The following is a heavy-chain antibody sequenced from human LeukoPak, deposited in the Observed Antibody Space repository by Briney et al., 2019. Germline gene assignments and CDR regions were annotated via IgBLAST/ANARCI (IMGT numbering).Heavy chain of an antibody. CDR3: ARLDLGAVADLFDY. CDR1: GSRFTSYW. Sequence: GESLKISCKGSGSRFTSYWIGWVRQMPGKGLEWTGIIYPGDSDTRYSPSFQGQVTISADKSISTAYLQWGSLKASDTAMYYCARLDLGAVADLFDYWGQGTLVTVSS. J-gene: IGHJ4*02. D-gene: IGHD6-19*01. CDR2: IYPGDSDT. V-gene: IGHV5-51*01.